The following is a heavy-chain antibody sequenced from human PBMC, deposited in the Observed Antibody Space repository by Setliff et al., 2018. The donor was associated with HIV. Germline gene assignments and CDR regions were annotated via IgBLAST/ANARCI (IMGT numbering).Heavy chain of an antibody. Sequence: PSETLYLTCTVSGDSISRDFYYWNWIRQPAGKGLEWIGHIYTNGRTHYNPSLKSRVTISMDTSKNQFSLKLSSVTAADTAVYYCARNDAFDIWGQGTLVTVSS. CDR3: ARNDAFDI. CDR1: GDSISRDFYY. J-gene: IGHJ3*02. CDR2: IYTNGRT. V-gene: IGHV4-61*09.